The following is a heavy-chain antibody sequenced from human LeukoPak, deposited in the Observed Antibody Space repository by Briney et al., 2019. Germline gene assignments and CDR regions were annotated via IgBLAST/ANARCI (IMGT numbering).Heavy chain of an antibody. D-gene: IGHD2-15*01. V-gene: IGHV3-23*01. J-gene: IGHJ4*02. CDR2: MSGSGGRT. CDR3: AKWGCSGGSCYSFDY. CDR1: GFTFNTYA. Sequence: GGSLRLSCAASGFTFNTYAMSWVRQAPGKGLEWVSAMSGSGGRTYYADSVKGRFTISRDNSKNTLYLQMNSLRAEDTAVYYCAKWGCSGGSCYSFDYWGQGTLVTVSS.